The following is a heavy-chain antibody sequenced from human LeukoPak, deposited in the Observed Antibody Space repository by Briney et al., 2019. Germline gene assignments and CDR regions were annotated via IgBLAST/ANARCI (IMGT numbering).Heavy chain of an antibody. D-gene: IGHD1-26*01. V-gene: IGHV4-34*01. CDR3: ARAPHRLRGSSRAFDI. J-gene: IGHJ3*02. Sequence: SHTLSLTCAFYGGSFSGYYWSWIRQPPGKGLEWIGEINHSGNTDYNPSLKSRVTISVDTSTNPLSMKLSSVTAADTAVYYCARAPHRLRGSSRAFDIWGQGTLVTVSS. CDR2: INHSGNT. CDR1: GGSFSGYY.